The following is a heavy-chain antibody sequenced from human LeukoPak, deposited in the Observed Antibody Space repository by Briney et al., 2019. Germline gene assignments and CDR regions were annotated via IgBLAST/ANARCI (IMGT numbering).Heavy chain of an antibody. Sequence: PSETLSLTCTVSGGSISSGDCHWSWIRQPPGKGLEWIGYIYYSGSTYYNPSLKSRVTISVDTSKNQFSLKLSSVTAADTAVYYCARASSGYYYPSDYWGQGTLVTVSS. D-gene: IGHD3-22*01. CDR2: IYYSGST. V-gene: IGHV4-30-4*08. J-gene: IGHJ4*02. CDR1: GGSISSGDCH. CDR3: ARASSGYYYPSDY.